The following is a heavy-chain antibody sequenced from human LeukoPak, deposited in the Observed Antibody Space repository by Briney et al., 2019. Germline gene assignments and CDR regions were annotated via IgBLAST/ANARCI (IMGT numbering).Heavy chain of an antibody. D-gene: IGHD4-17*01. CDR2: ISSSGSTM. V-gene: IGHV3-48*03. CDR1: GFTFSSYE. J-gene: IGHJ6*03. Sequence: GGSLRLSCAASGFTFSSYEMNWVRQAPGKGLEWVSHISSSGSTMYYADSVKGRFTISRDNAKNSLYLQMNSLRAEDTAVYYCARQYGDPYYYYYMDVWGKGTTVTISS. CDR3: ARQYGDPYYYYYMDV.